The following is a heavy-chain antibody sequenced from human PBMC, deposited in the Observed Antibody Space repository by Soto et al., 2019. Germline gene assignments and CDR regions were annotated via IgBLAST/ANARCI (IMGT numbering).Heavy chain of an antibody. D-gene: IGHD2-15*01. CDR3: ARYCSGGSGYYSYYYGMDG. CDR1: GFTFSSYE. CDR2: ISSSGSNK. V-gene: IGHV3-48*03. Sequence: EVQLVESGGGLVQPGGSLRLSCAASGFTFSSYEMNWVRQAPGKGLEWVSYISSSGSNKNYADSVKGRFTISRDNSKNSLYLQMNSLRAEDTAVYYCARYCSGGSGYYSYYYGMDGWGQGTTVTVS. J-gene: IGHJ6*02.